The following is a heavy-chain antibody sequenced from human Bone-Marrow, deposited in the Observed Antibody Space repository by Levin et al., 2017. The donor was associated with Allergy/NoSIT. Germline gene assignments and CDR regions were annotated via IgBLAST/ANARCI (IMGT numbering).Heavy chain of an antibody. CDR1: GFTFSDAW. Sequence: PGGSLRLSCVDSGFTFSDAWMNWVRQAPGKGLEWVGRIKSKVDGGTTDYAAPVKGRFTISRDDSKNTVYLQMNSLKIEDTATYYCATEVYCLDGVCYQDYWGQGTRVTVAS. V-gene: IGHV3-15*07. CDR3: ATEVYCLDGVCYQDY. CDR2: IKSKVDGGTT. D-gene: IGHD2-8*01. J-gene: IGHJ4*02.